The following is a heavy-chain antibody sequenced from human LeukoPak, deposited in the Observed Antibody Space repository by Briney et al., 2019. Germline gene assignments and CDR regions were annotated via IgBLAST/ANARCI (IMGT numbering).Heavy chain of an antibody. D-gene: IGHD1-26*01. J-gene: IGHJ4*02. CDR2: IWYDGSNK. V-gene: IGHV3-33*01. Sequence: GGSLRLSCAASGFTFSSYGMHWVRQAPGKGLEWVAVIWYDGSNKYYADSVKGRFTISRDNSKNTLYLQMNSLRAEDTAVYYCASASGSYFWVEFDYWGQGTLVTVSS. CDR1: GFTFSSYG. CDR3: ASASGSYFWVEFDY.